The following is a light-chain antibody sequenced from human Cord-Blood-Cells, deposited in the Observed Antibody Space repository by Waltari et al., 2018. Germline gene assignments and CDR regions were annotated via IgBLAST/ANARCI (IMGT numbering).Light chain of an antibody. Sequence: QSALPQPASGSGSPGQATPITCTRTTSHVRGYNYVSWYQQHPGKAPQLMIYNVSNRPSGVSNRFSGSKSGNTASLTISGLQAEDDADYYCSSYTSSSTWVFGGGTKLTVL. J-gene: IGLJ3*02. CDR1: TSHVRGYNY. CDR3: SSYTSSSTWV. CDR2: NVS. V-gene: IGLV2-14*03.